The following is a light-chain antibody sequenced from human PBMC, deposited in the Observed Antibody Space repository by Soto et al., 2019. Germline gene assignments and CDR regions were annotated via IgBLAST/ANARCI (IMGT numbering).Light chain of an antibody. J-gene: IGLJ1*01. V-gene: IGLV2-8*01. CDR3: SSNVGDNNRYV. Sequence: QSVLTQPPSASGSPGQSVTISCTGTSSVVGGYNFVSWYQQHPGKAPKLIIYEVNKRPSGVPNRFSGSKSGNTAPLTVSGLQAEDEADYYCSSNVGDNNRYVFGTGTKLTVL. CDR1: SSVVGGYNF. CDR2: EVN.